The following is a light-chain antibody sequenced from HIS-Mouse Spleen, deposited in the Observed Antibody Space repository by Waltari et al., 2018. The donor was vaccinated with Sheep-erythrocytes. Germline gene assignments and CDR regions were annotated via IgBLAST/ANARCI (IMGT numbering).Light chain of an antibody. CDR1: QGISSY. V-gene: IGKV1-8*01. CDR3: QQSYSTPPLT. CDR2: AAS. Sequence: AIRMTQSPSSLSASTGDRVTITCRASQGISSYLAWYQQKPGKAPKLLIYAASTLQSGVPSRFSGSGSGTDFTLTISCLQSEDFATYYCQQSYSTPPLTFGGGTKVEIK. J-gene: IGKJ4*01.